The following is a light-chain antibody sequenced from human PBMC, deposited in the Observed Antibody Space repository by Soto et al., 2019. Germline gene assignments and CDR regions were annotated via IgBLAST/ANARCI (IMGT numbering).Light chain of an antibody. CDR3: QPSGSSPLT. CDR1: HGISSS. J-gene: IGKJ4*01. V-gene: IGKV3-20*01. CDR2: DAS. Sequence: TQSPSSVSASVGDRFTITCRASHGISSSLAWYQQKNGQAPRXXIYDASNRATGIPARFSGSEYATDFNLTISRLEPEDFAVYLCQPSGSSPLTFGGGTKVDIK.